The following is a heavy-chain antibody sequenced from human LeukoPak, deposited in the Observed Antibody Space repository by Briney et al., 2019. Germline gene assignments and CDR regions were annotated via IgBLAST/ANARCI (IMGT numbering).Heavy chain of an antibody. Sequence: SETLSLTCSVSGGSISSYYWSWIRQPPGKVLEWIGCLYHSGTTTSDPSLKSRITRALNPARNQFSLKLNSMNAADTALYFCAGGGQWLAFDSWGQGTLVTVSS. V-gene: IGHV4-59*01. D-gene: IGHD6-19*01. CDR3: AGGGQWLAFDS. J-gene: IGHJ4*02. CDR1: GGSISSYY. CDR2: LYHSGTT.